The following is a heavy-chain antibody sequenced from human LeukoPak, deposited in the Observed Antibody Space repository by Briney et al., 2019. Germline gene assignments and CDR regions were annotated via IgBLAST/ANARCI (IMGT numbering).Heavy chain of an antibody. D-gene: IGHD3-10*01. CDR1: GFTFSSYS. V-gene: IGHV3-21*04. CDR3: ASVLWFGGIFFDY. CDR2: ISSSSSYI. J-gene: IGHJ4*02. Sequence: PGGSLRLSCAASGFTFSSYSMNWVRQAPGKGLEWVSSISSSSSYIYYADSVKGRFSISRDNTKNSLYLQMNSLRAEDTAVYYCASVLWFGGIFFDYWGQGILVTVSS.